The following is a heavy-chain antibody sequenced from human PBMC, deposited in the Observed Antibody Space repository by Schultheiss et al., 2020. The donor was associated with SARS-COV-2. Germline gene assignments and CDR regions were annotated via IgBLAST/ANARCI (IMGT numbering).Heavy chain of an antibody. V-gene: IGHV3-48*03. J-gene: IGHJ4*02. CDR3: AKDSTVLRFLEWLAFDY. CDR1: GFTFSSYE. Sequence: GGSLRLSCAASGFTFSSYEMNWIRQAPGKGLVWVSYISSSGSTIYYADSVKGRFTISRDNAKNSLYLQMNSLRAEDTAVYYCAKDSTVLRFLEWLAFDYWGQGTLVTVSS. CDR2: ISSSGSTI. D-gene: IGHD3-3*01.